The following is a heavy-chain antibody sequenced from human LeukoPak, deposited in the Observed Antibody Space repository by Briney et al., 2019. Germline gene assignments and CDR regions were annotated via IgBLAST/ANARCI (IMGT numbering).Heavy chain of an antibody. CDR3: ARGRGYYYMDV. CDR1: GGSFSGYY. V-gene: IGHV4-34*01. Sequence: SETLSLTCAVYGGSFSGYYWSWIRQPPGKGLEWIGEINHSGSTNYNPSLKSRVTISVDTSKNQFSLKLCSVTAADTAVYYCARGRGYYYMDVWGKGTTVTVSS. CDR2: INHSGST. J-gene: IGHJ6*03.